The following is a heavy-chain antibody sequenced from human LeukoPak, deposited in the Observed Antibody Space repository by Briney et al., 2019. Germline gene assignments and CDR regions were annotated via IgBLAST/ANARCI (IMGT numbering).Heavy chain of an antibody. V-gene: IGHV3-21*01. CDR2: ISDASRNI. CDR3: ARTDYYYSYFDP. D-gene: IGHD3-22*01. Sequence: GGSLRLSCAASGFSFGTYRMNWVRQAPGKGLEWVSPISDASRNIYYADSVKGRFTVSRDNAKSSLYLQMNSLRAEDTAVYYCARTDYYYSYFDPWGQGTLVTVSS. CDR1: GFSFGTYR. J-gene: IGHJ5*02.